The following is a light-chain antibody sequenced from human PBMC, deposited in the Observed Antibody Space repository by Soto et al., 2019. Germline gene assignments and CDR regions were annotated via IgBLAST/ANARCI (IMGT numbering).Light chain of an antibody. CDR3: QQSYSIPWT. Sequence: DIQMTQSPSSLSASVGDKVTITCRASHSISPYLNWYQHKPGKAPKLLISAASNIESGVPSRFSGSGSGTHFTLTISSLQREDIASYYCQQSYSIPWTFGQGTKVEI. J-gene: IGKJ1*01. V-gene: IGKV1-39*01. CDR2: AAS. CDR1: HSISPY.